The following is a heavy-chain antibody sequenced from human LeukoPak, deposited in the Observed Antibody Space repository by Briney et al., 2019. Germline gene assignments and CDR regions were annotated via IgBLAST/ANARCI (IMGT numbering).Heavy chain of an antibody. D-gene: IGHD3-22*01. CDR1: GGTFSSYA. CDR3: ARDVAYYYDSSGYSDY. CDR2: IIPILGIA. Sequence: SVKVSCKASGGTFSSYAISWVRQAPGRGLEWMGRIIPILGIANYAQKFQGRVTITADKSTSTAYMELSSLRSEDTAVYYCARDVAYYYDSSGYSDYWGQGTLVTVSS. J-gene: IGHJ4*02. V-gene: IGHV1-69*04.